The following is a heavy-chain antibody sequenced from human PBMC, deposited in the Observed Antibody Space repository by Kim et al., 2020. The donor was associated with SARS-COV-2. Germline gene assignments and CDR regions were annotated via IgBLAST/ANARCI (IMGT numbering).Heavy chain of an antibody. CDR3: ARADRFYYGSGSSNWFDT. CDR2: IYYSGST. D-gene: IGHD3-10*01. V-gene: IGHV4-59*01. J-gene: IGHJ5*02. Sequence: SETLSLTCIVSGGSISGYYWGWIRQPPGKRPEWIGYIYYSGSTNYSPSLRSRVTISVDTSKNQFSLKLNSVTAADTAVDYCARADRFYYGSGSSNWFDTWGQGALVTVSS. CDR1: GGSISGYY.